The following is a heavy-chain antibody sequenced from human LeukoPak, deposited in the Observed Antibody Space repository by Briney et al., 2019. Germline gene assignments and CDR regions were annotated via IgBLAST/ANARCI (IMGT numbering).Heavy chain of an antibody. CDR2: IYASGST. Sequence: SGTLRLTCVVSGGSITQTNYWTWVRQPPGKGLEWIGYIYASGSTNYNPSLKSRVTISVDTPKNQFSLRLRSVTDADTEVSYCARYASSVLPTGGTARWFDPWGQGTLVTVSS. J-gene: IGHJ5*02. D-gene: IGHD6-13*01. V-gene: IGHV4-4*02. CDR3: ARYASSVLPTGGTARWFDP. CDR1: GGSITQTNY.